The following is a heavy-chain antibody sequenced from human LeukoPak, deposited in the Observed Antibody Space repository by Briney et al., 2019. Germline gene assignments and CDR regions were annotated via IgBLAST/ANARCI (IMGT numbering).Heavy chain of an antibody. CDR3: ARLTTVVTLFDY. CDR1: GFTFSSYD. CDR2: ISSGRGYI. V-gene: IGHV3-21*01. Sequence: GGSVRLSCAASGFTFSSYDMNWARQAPGKGLEWVSSISSGRGYIYYADSEHGRFTISRDDAKNSLYLQMNSLRAEDTAVYYCARLTTVVTLFDYWGRGNLDPVSS. J-gene: IGHJ4*02. D-gene: IGHD4-23*01.